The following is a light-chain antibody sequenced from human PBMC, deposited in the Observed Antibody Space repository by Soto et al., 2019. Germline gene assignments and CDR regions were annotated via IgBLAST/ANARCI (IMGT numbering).Light chain of an antibody. CDR2: GAS. Sequence: EIVLTQSPGTLSLSPGERATLSCRASQSVTSNYLAWYQQKPGLAPRLLIYGASHRTTGIPDRFSGSGSGTDFTLTISRLEPGVFAVYYCQQYTMSPWTFGQGTKVEV. CDR3: QQYTMSPWT. CDR1: QSVTSNY. J-gene: IGKJ1*01. V-gene: IGKV3-20*01.